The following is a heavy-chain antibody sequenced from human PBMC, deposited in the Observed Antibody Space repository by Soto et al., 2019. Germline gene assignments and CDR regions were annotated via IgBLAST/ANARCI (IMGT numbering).Heavy chain of an antibody. V-gene: IGHV4-31*03. J-gene: IGHJ5*02. D-gene: IGHD6-6*01. CDR2: IYYSGST. Sequence: SETLSLTCTVSGGSISSGGYYWSWIRQHPGKGLEWIGYIYYSGSTYYNPSLKSRVTISVDTSKNQFSLKLSSVTAADTAVYYCARGGKRYSSSLTWFDPWGQGTLVTV. CDR3: ARGGKRYSSSLTWFDP. CDR1: GGSISSGGYY.